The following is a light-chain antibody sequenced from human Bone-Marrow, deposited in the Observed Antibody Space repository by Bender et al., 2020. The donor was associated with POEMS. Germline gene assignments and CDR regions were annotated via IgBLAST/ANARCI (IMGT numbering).Light chain of an antibody. J-gene: IGLJ1*01. CDR1: SSDIGIYNL. CDR2: DVT. CDR3: CSYASSVTYV. Sequence: QSALTQPASVSGSPGQSITISCTGTSSDIGIYNLVSWYQQLPGKAPKLLIYDVTRRPSGVSNRFSGSKSGNTASLTISGLQAEDEADYYCCSYASSVTYVFGTGTKVTVL. V-gene: IGLV2-23*02.